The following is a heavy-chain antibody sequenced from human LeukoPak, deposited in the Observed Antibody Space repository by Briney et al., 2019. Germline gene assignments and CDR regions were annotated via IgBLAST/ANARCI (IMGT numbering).Heavy chain of an antibody. CDR1: GGTFSSCA. CDR2: IIPILGIA. CDR3: AREHDYYGMDV. Sequence: ASVKVSCKASGGTFSSCAISWVRQAPGQGLEWMGRIIPILGIANYAQKFQGRVTITADKSTSTAYMELISLRSEDTAVYYCAREHDYYGMDVWGQGTTVTVSS. V-gene: IGHV1-69*04. J-gene: IGHJ6*02.